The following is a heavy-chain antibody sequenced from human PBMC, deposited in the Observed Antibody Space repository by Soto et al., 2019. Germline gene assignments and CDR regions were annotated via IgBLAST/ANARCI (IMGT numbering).Heavy chain of an antibody. CDR1: GSAISGHA. D-gene: IGHD5-12*01. Sequence: SETLSLTCTVSGSAISGHAWIWVRQPARRGLEWIGHIYPSGSTSYNPSLRSRVTMSLDTSNNQIFLNLTSVTAADTAVFYCVRGRSYSVYDFWGPGTLVTVSS. CDR3: VRGRSYSVYDF. V-gene: IGHV4-4*07. CDR2: IYPSGST. J-gene: IGHJ4*02.